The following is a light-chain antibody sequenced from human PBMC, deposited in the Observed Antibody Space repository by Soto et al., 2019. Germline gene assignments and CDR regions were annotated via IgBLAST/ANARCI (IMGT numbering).Light chain of an antibody. Sequence: QSVLTQPPSVSGAPGQRVTISCTGSSSNIGAGYDVHWYQQLPGTAPKLLIYGNSNRPSGVPDRFSGSKSGTSASLAITGLQAEDAADYYCQSYDSSLSGRVVFGGGTQLTVL. V-gene: IGLV1-40*01. J-gene: IGLJ2*01. CDR3: QSYDSSLSGRVV. CDR1: SSNIGAGYD. CDR2: GNS.